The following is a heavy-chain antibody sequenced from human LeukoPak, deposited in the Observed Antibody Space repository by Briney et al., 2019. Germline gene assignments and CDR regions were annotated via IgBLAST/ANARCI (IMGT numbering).Heavy chain of an antibody. V-gene: IGHV3-23*01. J-gene: IGHJ4*02. D-gene: IGHD2-8*01. CDR1: RFTFSNYA. Sequence: GGSLRLSCAASRFTFSNYAMSWVRQAPGKGLEWVSAISGSGAGTYYADSVRGRFTISRDNSKNTLYLQMNSLRAEDTAVYYCAKGLYSRNIRHSSFDYWGQGTLLTVSS. CDR3: AKGLYSRNIRHSSFDY. CDR2: ISGSGAGT.